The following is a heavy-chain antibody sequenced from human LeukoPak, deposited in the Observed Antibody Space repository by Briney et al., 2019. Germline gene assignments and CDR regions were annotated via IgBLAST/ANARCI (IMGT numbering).Heavy chain of an antibody. D-gene: IGHD2-2*01. CDR1: GFTFSSYA. Sequence: PGGSLRLSCAASGFTFSSYAMSWVRQAPGKGLEWVSAIRCSGGSTYYADSVKGRLAISRDNSKSMLYLQLNSLRAEDTALYYCARVLHCYVAMNVSGQGSTVTVSS. CDR3: ARVLHCYVAMNV. J-gene: IGHJ6*02. V-gene: IGHV3-23*01. CDR2: IRCSGGST.